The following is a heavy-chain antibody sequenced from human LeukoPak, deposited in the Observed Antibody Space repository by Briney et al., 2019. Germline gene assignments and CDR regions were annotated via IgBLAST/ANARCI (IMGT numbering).Heavy chain of an antibody. CDR1: GGSISSGGYH. V-gene: IGHV4-31*03. CDR3: ARETIAAAGKRYFDY. CDR2: IYYSGTT. D-gene: IGHD6-13*01. Sequence: QTLSLTCTVSGGSISSGGYHWSWIRQHPGKGLEWIGCIYYSGTTYYNPSLKSRVTISVDTSKNQFSLKLSSVTAADTAVYYCARETIAAAGKRYFDYWGQGTLVTVSS. J-gene: IGHJ4*02.